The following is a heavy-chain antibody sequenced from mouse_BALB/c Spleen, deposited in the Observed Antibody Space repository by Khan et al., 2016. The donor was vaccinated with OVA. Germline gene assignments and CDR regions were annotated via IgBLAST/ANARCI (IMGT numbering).Heavy chain of an antibody. CDR1: GYTFTSYY. CDR2: IYPGNVNT. D-gene: IGHD2-1*01. CDR3: ARWGGNYPSYAMDY. V-gene: IGHV1S56*01. Sequence: QVQLQQSGPELVKPGASVRISCKASGYTFTSYYIHWVKQRPGQGLEWIGWIYPGNVNTKYNEKFKGKATLTADTSSSTAYMQLSSLTSEDSAVYCCARWGGNYPSYAMDYWGQGTSVTVSS. J-gene: IGHJ4*01.